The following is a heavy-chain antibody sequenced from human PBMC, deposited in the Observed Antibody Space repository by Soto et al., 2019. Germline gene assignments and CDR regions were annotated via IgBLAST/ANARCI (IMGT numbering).Heavy chain of an antibody. D-gene: IGHD3-10*01. CDR3: ARLSITAREFSFDY. CDR1: GGSISSSSYY. J-gene: IGHJ4*02. V-gene: IGHV4-39*01. CDR2: IYYSGRT. Sequence: QLQLQESGPGLVKPSETLSLTCTVSGGSISSSSYYWGWIRQPPGKGLEWIGRIYYSGRTYYNPSLKSRVNISVDTSKSQFSLKLSSVTAADTAVYYCARLSITAREFSFDYWGQGTLVTVSS.